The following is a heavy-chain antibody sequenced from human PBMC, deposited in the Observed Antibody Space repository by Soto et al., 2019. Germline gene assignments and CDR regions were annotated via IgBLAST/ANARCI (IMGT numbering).Heavy chain of an antibody. V-gene: IGHV4-61*08. CDR3: ACVSDLYAAKGGKRSYLYAIDF. D-gene: IGHD2-15*01. CDR2: VYSTGTT. CDR1: GGSVSSSDFY. Sequence: SETLSLTCAVSGGSVSSSDFYWTWIRQHPGKALEWIGSVYSTGTTNYSPSLKSRVVMSVDTSENQFSLKVRSVTAADAAVYFCACVSDLYAAKGGKRSYLYAIDFWGPGTTVTVSS. J-gene: IGHJ6*02.